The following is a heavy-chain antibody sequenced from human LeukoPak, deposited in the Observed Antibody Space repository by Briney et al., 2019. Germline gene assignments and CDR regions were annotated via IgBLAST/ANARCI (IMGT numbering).Heavy chain of an antibody. D-gene: IGHD1-26*01. CDR3: VGGGATNRDAFDI. CDR2: IYHSGST. J-gene: IGHJ3*02. V-gene: IGHV4-38-2*02. CDR1: GYSISSGYY. Sequence: SETLSLTCTVSGYSISSGYYWGWIRQPPGKGLGWIGSIYHSGSTYYNPSLKSRVTISVDTSKNQFSLKLSSVTAADTAVYYCVGGGATNRDAFDIWGQGTMVTVSS.